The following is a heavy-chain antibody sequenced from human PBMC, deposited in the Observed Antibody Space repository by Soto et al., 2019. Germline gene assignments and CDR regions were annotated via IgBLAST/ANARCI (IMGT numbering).Heavy chain of an antibody. J-gene: IGHJ5*02. V-gene: IGHV1-18*01. CDR1: GYTFTSYG. CDR3: ARDSRVTTYNWNSEHYNWFDP. D-gene: IGHD1-7*01. Sequence: ASVKVSCKASGYTFTSYGISWVRQAPGQGLEWMGWISAYNGNTNYAQKLQGRVTMTTDTSTSTAYMELRSLRSDDTAVYYCARDSRVTTYNWNSEHYNWFDPWGQGTLVTVSS. CDR2: ISAYNGNT.